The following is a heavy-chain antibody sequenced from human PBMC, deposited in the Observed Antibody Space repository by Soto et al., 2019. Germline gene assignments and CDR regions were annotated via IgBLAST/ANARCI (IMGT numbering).Heavy chain of an antibody. Sequence: EVQLVESGGGLVQPGRSLRLSCAASGFTFDDYAMHWVRQAPGKGLEWVSGISWNSGSIGYADSVKGRFTISRDNAKNSLYLQMNSLRAEDTALYYCAKSRYCSGGSCLSGPNYFDYWGQGTLVTVSS. V-gene: IGHV3-9*01. D-gene: IGHD2-15*01. CDR1: GFTFDDYA. CDR2: ISWNSGSI. CDR3: AKSRYCSGGSCLSGPNYFDY. J-gene: IGHJ4*02.